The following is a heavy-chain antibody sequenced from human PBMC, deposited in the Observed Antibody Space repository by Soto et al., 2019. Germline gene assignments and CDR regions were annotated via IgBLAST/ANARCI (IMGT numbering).Heavy chain of an antibody. CDR1: GVTFSSYA. D-gene: IGHD1-26*01. CDR3: ARGLYSGSYSVYYYYGLDG. V-gene: IGHV1-69*13. J-gene: IGHJ6*02. Sequence: SVKVSCKASGVTFSSYAITWVRQAPGQGLEWMGGIVPIFGTANYAQKFQGRVTITADESTSTAYMELSSLRSEDTAVYYCARGLYSGSYSVYYYYGLDGWGQGTTVTVSS. CDR2: IVPIFGTA.